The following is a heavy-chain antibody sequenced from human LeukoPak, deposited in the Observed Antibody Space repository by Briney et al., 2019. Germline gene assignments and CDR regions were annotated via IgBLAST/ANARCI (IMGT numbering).Heavy chain of an antibody. V-gene: IGHV1-18*01. J-gene: IGHJ6*02. CDR2: ISAYNGNT. Sequence: GASVKVSCKASGYTFTSYGISWVRQAPGQGLEWMGWISAYNGNTNYAQKLQGRVTMTTDTSTSTAYMELRSLRSDDTAVYYCAREGYSYGYRGNYYYGMDVLGQGTTVTVSS. CDR1: GYTFTSYG. CDR3: AREGYSYGYRGNYYYGMDV. D-gene: IGHD5-18*01.